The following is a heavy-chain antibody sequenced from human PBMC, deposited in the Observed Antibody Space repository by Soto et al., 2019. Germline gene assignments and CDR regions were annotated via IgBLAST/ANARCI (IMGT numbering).Heavy chain of an antibody. D-gene: IGHD2-21*02. V-gene: IGHV4-59*08. Sequence: QVQLQESGPGLVKPSETLSLTCTVSGGSISSYYWSWIRQPPGKGLEWIGYIYYSGSTNYNPSLTRRVTISVDTSKNQFSLKLSSVTAADTAVYYCARHSPYCGGDCLDYWGQGTLVTVSS. CDR3: ARHSPYCGGDCLDY. CDR2: IYYSGST. CDR1: GGSISSYY. J-gene: IGHJ4*02.